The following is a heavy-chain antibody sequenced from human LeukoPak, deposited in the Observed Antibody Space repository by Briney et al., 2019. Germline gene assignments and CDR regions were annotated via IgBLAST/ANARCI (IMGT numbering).Heavy chain of an antibody. Sequence: GASVKVSCKASGYTFTSYAMHWVRQAPGQRLEWMGWINAGNGNTKYSQKFQGRVTITRDTSASTAYMELSSLRSEDTAVYYCARGYYGSGSPLDLYFDLWGRGTLVTVSS. J-gene: IGHJ2*01. CDR2: INAGNGNT. D-gene: IGHD3-10*01. CDR1: GYTFTSYA. CDR3: ARGYYGSGSPLDLYFDL. V-gene: IGHV1-3*01.